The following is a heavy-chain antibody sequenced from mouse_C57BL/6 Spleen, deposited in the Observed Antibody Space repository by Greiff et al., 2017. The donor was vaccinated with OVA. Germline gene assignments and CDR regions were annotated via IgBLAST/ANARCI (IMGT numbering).Heavy chain of an antibody. V-gene: IGHV1-69*01. J-gene: IGHJ3*01. CDR3: ASHYGSSYQFAY. Sequence: VQLQQPGAELVMPGASVKLSCKASGYTFTSYWMPWVKQRPGQGLEWIGEIDPSDSYTNYNQKFKGKSTLTVDKSSSTAYMQRSSLTSEDSAVYCCASHYGSSYQFAYWGQGTLVTVSA. D-gene: IGHD1-1*01. CDR2: IDPSDSYT. CDR1: GYTFTSYW.